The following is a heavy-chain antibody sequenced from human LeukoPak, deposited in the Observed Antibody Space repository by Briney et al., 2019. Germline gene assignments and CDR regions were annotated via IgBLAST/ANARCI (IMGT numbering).Heavy chain of an antibody. V-gene: IGHV3-21*01. D-gene: IGHD6-13*01. CDR1: GFTFSSYS. CDR3: ARADVAAAGPFDY. Sequence: PGGSLRLSCAASGFTFSSYSMTWVRQAPGKGLEWVSSISSSSSYIYYADSVKGRFTISRDNAKNSLYLQMNSLRAEDTAVCYCARADVAAAGPFDYWGQGTLVTVSS. CDR2: ISSSSSYI. J-gene: IGHJ4*02.